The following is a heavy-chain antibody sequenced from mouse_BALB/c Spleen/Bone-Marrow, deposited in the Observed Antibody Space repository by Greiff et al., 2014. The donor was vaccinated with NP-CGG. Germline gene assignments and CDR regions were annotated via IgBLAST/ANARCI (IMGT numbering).Heavy chain of an antibody. V-gene: IGHV5-6-5*01. D-gene: IGHD2-3*01. CDR1: GFTFSSYA. CDR2: ISSGGST. J-gene: IGHJ2*01. CDR3: AREVDGWYYFDY. Sequence: EVQLVESGGGLVKPGGSLKLSCAASGFTFSSYAMSWVRQSPEKRLEWVASISSGGSTYYPDSVKGRFTISRNNAWNILYLQMSSLRSEDTAMYYCAREVDGWYYFDYWGQGTTLTDSS.